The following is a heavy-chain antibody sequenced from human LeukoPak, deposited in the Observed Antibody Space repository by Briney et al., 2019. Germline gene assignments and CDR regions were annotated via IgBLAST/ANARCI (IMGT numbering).Heavy chain of an antibody. D-gene: IGHD6-19*01. J-gene: IGHJ3*02. Sequence: PSETLSLTCTVSGGSISSYYWSWIRQPPGKGLEWIGYIYYSGSTNYNPSLKSRVTISVDTSKNQFSLKLSSVTAADTAVYYWARGRLGPDAFDIWGQGTMVTVSS. V-gene: IGHV4-59*01. CDR2: IYYSGST. CDR1: GGSISSYY. CDR3: ARGRLGPDAFDI.